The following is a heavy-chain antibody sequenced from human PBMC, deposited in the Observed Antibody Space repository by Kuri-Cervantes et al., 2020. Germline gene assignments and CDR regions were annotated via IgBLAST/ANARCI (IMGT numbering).Heavy chain of an antibody. CDR1: GFTFSSYA. CDR2: ISTSGGGT. V-gene: IGHV3-23*01. D-gene: IGHD4-17*01. CDR3: ARVEPRYGDFFDY. Sequence: GESLKISCAASGFTFSSYAMSWVRQAPGEGLEWVSAISTSGGGTYCADSVKGRFTISRDNSKNTLYLQMNSLRAEDTAVYYCARVEPRYGDFFDYWGQGTLVTVSS. J-gene: IGHJ4*02.